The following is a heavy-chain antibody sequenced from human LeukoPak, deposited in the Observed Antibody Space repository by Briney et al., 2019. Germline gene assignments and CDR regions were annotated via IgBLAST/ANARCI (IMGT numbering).Heavy chain of an antibody. CDR2: ISWNSDRK. Sequence: GGSLRLSCAASGFVFEDFAMNWVRQVPGKGLEWVSDISWNSDRKHYADSVKGRFTTSRDNAKKSLYLEMNSLRVEDTAFYYCAKSRGIGVRAFDIWGQGTMVTVSS. CDR3: AKSRGIGVRAFDI. D-gene: IGHD3-3*01. CDR1: GFVFEDFA. J-gene: IGHJ3*02. V-gene: IGHV3-9*01.